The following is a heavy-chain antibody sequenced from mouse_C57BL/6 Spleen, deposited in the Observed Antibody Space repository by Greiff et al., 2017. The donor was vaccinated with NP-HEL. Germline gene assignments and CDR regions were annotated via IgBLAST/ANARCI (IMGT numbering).Heavy chain of an antibody. V-gene: IGHV1-50*01. CDR3: ARGGIYDGYWGY. CDR1: GYTFTSYW. CDR2: IDPSDSYT. Sequence: QVQLQQPGAELVKPGASVKLSCKASGYTFTSYWMQWVKQRPGQGLEWIGEIDPSDSYTNYNQKFKGKATLTVDTSSSTAYMQLSSLTSEDSAVYYCARGGIYDGYWGYWGQGTTLTVSS. D-gene: IGHD2-3*01. J-gene: IGHJ2*01.